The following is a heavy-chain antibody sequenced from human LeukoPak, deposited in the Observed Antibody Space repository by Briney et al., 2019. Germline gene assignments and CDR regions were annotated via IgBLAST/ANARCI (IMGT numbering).Heavy chain of an antibody. CDR2: INPNSGGT. D-gene: IGHD5-24*01. Sequence: ASVKVSCKASGYTFTGYYMHWVRQAPGQGLEWMGRINPNSGGTNYAQKFQGRVTMTRDTSISTAYMELSRLRSDDTAVYYCARAVSRWLQFSWFDPWGQGTLVTVSS. CDR3: ARAVSRWLQFSWFDP. CDR1: GYTFTGYY. J-gene: IGHJ5*02. V-gene: IGHV1-2*06.